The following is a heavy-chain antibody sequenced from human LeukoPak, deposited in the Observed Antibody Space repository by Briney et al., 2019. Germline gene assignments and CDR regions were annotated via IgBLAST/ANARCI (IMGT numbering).Heavy chain of an antibody. D-gene: IGHD3-10*01. CDR1: GYTFTSYY. CDR3: ARERYYYGSGRTLGYYYGMDV. J-gene: IGHJ6*02. Sequence: ASVKVSCKASGYTFTSYYMHWVRQAPGQGLEWMGIINPSGGSTSYAQKFQGRVTMTRDTSTSTVYMELSSLRSEDTAVYYCARERYYYGSGRTLGYYYGMDVWGQGTTVTVSS. V-gene: IGHV1-46*01. CDR2: INPSGGST.